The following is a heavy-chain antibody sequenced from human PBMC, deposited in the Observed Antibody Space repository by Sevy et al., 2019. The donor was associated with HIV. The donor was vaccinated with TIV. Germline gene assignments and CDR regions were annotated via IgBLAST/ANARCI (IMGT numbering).Heavy chain of an antibody. CDR3: ARDTFDNRTYCIRHDPGLCTFDI. D-gene: IGHD2-21*01. CDR2: IHAGGTT. J-gene: IGHJ3*02. Sequence: SETLSLTCTVSGASLSSGPSYWTWIRQPAGKGLEWIGRIHAGGTTNYNPSLESQVTISVDTSKNQYSLRLTSVTAADTAVYYCARDTFDNRTYCIRHDPGLCTFDIWGPGTTVTVSS. CDR1: GASLSSGPSY. V-gene: IGHV4-61*02.